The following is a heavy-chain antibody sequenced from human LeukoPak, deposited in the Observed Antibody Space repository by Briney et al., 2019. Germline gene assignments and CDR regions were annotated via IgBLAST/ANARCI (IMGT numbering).Heavy chain of an antibody. Sequence: GGSLRLSCAASGFTFSSYAMHWVRQAPGKGLEWVAVISYDGSNKYYAGSVKGRFTISRDNSKNTLYLQMNSLRAEDTAVYYCARDVAVAATTPFDYWGRGTLVTVSS. CDR2: ISYDGSNK. CDR1: GFTFSSYA. D-gene: IGHD2-15*01. V-gene: IGHV3-30*04. J-gene: IGHJ4*02. CDR3: ARDVAVAATTPFDY.